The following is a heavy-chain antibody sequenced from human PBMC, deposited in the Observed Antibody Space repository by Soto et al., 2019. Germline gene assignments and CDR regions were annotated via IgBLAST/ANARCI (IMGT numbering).Heavy chain of an antibody. CDR3: AKGPAIVLVPAAMNYYYGMDV. Sequence: GGSLRLSWAASGFTFSSYGMHWVRQAPGKGLEWVAVISYDGSNKYYADSVKGRFTISRDNSKNTLYLQMNSLRAEDTAVYYCAKGPAIVLVPAAMNYYYGMDVWGQGTTVTVS. V-gene: IGHV3-30*18. CDR1: GFTFSSYG. D-gene: IGHD2-2*01. CDR2: ISYDGSNK. J-gene: IGHJ6*02.